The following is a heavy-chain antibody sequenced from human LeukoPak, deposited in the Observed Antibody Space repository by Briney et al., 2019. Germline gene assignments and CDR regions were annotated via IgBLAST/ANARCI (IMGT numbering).Heavy chain of an antibody. D-gene: IGHD2-15*01. CDR3: ARAENSGSGGLDP. Sequence: GGSLRLSCAASGFTFSIYSMNWVRQAPGKGVEWVSRITSSSNYIYYADSVKGRFTISRDNAKNSLYLDMNSLRADDTAVYYCARAENSGSGGLDPWGQGTLVTVSS. V-gene: IGHV3-21*01. J-gene: IGHJ5*02. CDR2: ITSSSNYI. CDR1: GFTFSIYS.